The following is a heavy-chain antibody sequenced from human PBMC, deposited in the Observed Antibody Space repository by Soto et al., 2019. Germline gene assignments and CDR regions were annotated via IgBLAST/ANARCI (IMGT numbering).Heavy chain of an antibody. CDR3: ARFGYSSSWYFDP. Sequence: QVQLQESGPGLVKPSQTLSLTCTVSGGSISSGGYYWSWIRQHPGKGLEWIGYIYYSGSTYYNPSLKSRVTISVDTSKNQFSLKMSSVTAADTAVYYCARFGYSSSWYFDPWGQGTLVTVSS. CDR2: IYYSGST. CDR1: GGSISSGGYY. J-gene: IGHJ5*02. V-gene: IGHV4-31*03. D-gene: IGHD6-13*01.